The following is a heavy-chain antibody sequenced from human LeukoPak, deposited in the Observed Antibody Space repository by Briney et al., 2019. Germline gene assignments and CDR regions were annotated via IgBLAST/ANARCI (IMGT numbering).Heavy chain of an antibody. CDR3: ARDDYYDSSGYYPFDY. J-gene: IGHJ4*02. D-gene: IGHD3-22*01. V-gene: IGHV1-18*01. Sequence: ASVKVSCKASGYTFTSYGISWVRQAPGQGLEWMGWISAYNGNTNYAQKLQGRVTMTTDTSTSTAYMELRSLRSDDKAVYYCARDDYYDSSGYYPFDYWGQGTLVTVSS. CDR2: ISAYNGNT. CDR1: GYTFTSYG.